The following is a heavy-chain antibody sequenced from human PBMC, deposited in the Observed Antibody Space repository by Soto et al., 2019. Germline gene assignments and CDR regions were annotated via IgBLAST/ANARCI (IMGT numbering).Heavy chain of an antibody. V-gene: IGHV3-48*01. D-gene: IGHD3-10*01. CDR3: AREAMVRGVIIPYDY. Sequence: EVQLVESGGGLVQPGGSLRLSCAASGFTFGSYSMNWVRQAPGKGLEWVSYISSSSSTIYYADSVKGRFTISRDNAKNSLYLQMNSLRAEDTAVYYCAREAMVRGVIIPYDYWGQGTLVTVSS. CDR1: GFTFGSYS. CDR2: ISSSSSTI. J-gene: IGHJ4*02.